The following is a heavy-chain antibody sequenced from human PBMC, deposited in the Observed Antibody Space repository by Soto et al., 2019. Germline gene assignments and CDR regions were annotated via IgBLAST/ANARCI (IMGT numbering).Heavy chain of an antibody. Sequence: SETLSLTCTVSGGSISSSSYYWGWIRQPPGKGLEWIGSIYYSGSTYYNPSLKSRVTISVDTSKNQFSLKLSSVTAADTAVYYCASAAMGPPFDYWGRGTLVTVSS. CDR3: ASAAMGPPFDY. V-gene: IGHV4-39*01. CDR1: GGSISSSSYY. D-gene: IGHD5-18*01. J-gene: IGHJ4*02. CDR2: IYYSGST.